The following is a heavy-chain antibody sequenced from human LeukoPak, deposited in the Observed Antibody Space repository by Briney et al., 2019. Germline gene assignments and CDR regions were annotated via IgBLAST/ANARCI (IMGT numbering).Heavy chain of an antibody. CDR2: IIPIFCTA. CDR1: GGTFINYA. CDR3: ATPLDLDYGGNTPSYYYYMDV. V-gene: IGHV1-69*05. D-gene: IGHD4-23*01. J-gene: IGHJ6*03. Sequence: SVTVSFMASGGTFINYAISWVRQAPGQGLEWMGGIIPIFCTANYAQKFQGRVTITTDESTSTAYMELSSLRSEDTAVYYCATPLDLDYGGNTPSYYYYMDVWGKGTTVTVSS.